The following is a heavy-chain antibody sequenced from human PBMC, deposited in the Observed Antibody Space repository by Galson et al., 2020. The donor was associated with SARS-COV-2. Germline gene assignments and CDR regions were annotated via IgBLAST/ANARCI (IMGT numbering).Heavy chain of an antibody. CDR3: ARAGSGSYYHGMDV. V-gene: IGHV3-30*04. CDR1: GFTFSSYA. D-gene: IGHD1-26*01. J-gene: IGHJ6*02. CDR2: ISYDGNNK. Sequence: GGSLRLSCAASGFTFSSYAMHWVRQAPGKGLEWVAVISYDGNNKYYADSMKGRFTISRDNSKNTLYLQMNSLRAEDTAVYYCARAGSGSYYHGMDVWGQGTTVTVSS.